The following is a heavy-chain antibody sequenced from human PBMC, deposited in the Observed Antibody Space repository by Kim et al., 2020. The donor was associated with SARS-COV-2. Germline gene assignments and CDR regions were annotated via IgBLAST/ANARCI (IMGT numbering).Heavy chain of an antibody. V-gene: IGHV4-38-2*02. CDR2: IFYDGKA. J-gene: IGHJ4*01. CDR3: AKAGSGQWLLLGYYF. D-gene: IGHD6-19*01. Sequence: SETLSLTCSVSGFSISSGYHWGWIRQAPGKGLEWIAIIFYDGKAYYNPSLESRATISVKASKNQFSLSLSSMTAADTAVYYCAKAGSGQWLLLGYYF. CDR1: GFSISSGYH.